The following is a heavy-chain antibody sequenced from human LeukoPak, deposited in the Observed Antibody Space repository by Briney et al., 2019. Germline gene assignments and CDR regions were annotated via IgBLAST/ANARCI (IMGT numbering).Heavy chain of an antibody. CDR3: AKAGREYSIPPGWFDP. Sequence: PGGSLRLSCAASGFTFSSYWMSWVRQAPGKGLEWVANIKQDGSEKYYVDSVKGRFTISRDNAKNSLYLQMNSLRAEDTAVYYCAKAGREYSIPPGWFDPWGQGTLVTVSS. J-gene: IGHJ5*02. D-gene: IGHD6-6*01. CDR1: GFTFSSYW. CDR2: IKQDGSEK. V-gene: IGHV3-7*01.